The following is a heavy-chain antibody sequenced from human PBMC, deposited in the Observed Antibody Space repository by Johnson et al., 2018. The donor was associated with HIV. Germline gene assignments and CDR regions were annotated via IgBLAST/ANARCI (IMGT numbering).Heavy chain of an antibody. CDR2: IYSGGST. J-gene: IGHJ3*02. CDR3: TRVSSTSWALDI. V-gene: IGHV3-66*01. CDR1: GFTFSSYA. Sequence: VQLVESGGGVVQPGRSLRLSCAASGFTFSSYAMHWVRQVPGKGLMWVSVIYSGGSTYYADSVKGRFTISRDNSKNTLYLQMNSLRGDDTAVYYCTRVSSTSWALDIWGQGTLVTVSS. D-gene: IGHD2-15*01.